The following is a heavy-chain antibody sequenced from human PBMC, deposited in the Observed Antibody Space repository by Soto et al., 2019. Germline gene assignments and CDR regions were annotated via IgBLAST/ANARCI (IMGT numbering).Heavy chain of an antibody. CDR2: IIPIFGTA. V-gene: IGHV1-69*13. CDR3: AREGYSSSSLVGNYYYYYGMDV. CDR1: GGTFSSYA. Sequence: GASVKVSCKASGGTFSSYAISWVRQAPGQGLEWMGGIIPIFGTANYAQKFQGRVTITADESTSTAYMELSILRSEDTAVYYCAREGYSSSSLVGNYYYYYGMDVWGQGTTVTVSS. D-gene: IGHD6-6*01. J-gene: IGHJ6*02.